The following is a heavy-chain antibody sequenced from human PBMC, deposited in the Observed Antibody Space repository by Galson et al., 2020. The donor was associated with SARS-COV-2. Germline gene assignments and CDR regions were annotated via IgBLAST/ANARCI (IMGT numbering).Heavy chain of an antibody. V-gene: IGHV3-23*01. Sequence: GGSLRLSCTASGFTFSNYAMSWVRQAPGKGLEWVSHISGSGDTTFYADSVKGRFTISRDHSMDTLYLQMNSLRAEDSAVYYCAKRGSTSSESYYYMDVWGKGTTVTGSS. CDR2: ISGSGDTT. D-gene: IGHD6-6*01. J-gene: IGHJ6*03. CDR1: GFTFSNYA. CDR3: AKRGSTSSESYYYMDV.